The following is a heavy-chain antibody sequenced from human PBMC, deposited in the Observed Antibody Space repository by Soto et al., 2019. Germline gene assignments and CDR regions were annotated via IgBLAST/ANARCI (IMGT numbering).Heavy chain of an antibody. CDR1: GGSISSYY. D-gene: IGHD6-19*01. Sequence: LSLTCTVSGGSISSYYWSWIRQPPGKGLEWIGYIYYSGSTNYNPSLKSRVTISVDTSKNQFSLKLSSVTAADTAVYYCAREYPGIAVAGAFDYWGQGTLVTVSS. V-gene: IGHV4-59*01. CDR3: AREYPGIAVAGAFDY. J-gene: IGHJ4*02. CDR2: IYYSGST.